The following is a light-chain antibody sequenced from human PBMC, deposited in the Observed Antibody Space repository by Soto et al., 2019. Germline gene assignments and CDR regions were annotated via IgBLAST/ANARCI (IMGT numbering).Light chain of an antibody. Sequence: EIVLTQSPATLSLSPGERATLSCSASQSVSSYLAWYQQKPGQAPRLLIYDASNRATGIPARFSGSGSGTDFTLTISSLEPEDFAVYYCQQRSNWPLNTFGQGTRLEIK. CDR3: QQRSNWPLNT. CDR1: QSVSSY. V-gene: IGKV3-11*01. J-gene: IGKJ5*01. CDR2: DAS.